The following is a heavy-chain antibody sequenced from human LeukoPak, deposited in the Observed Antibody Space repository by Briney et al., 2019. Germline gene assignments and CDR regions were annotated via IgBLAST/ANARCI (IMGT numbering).Heavy chain of an antibody. V-gene: IGHV3-30*02. CDR1: GFTFSSYG. CDR2: IRYDGSNK. J-gene: IGHJ4*02. CDR3: ARTIGDYGDYMDY. Sequence: GGSLRLSCAASGFTFSSYGTHWVRQAPGKGLEWVAFIRYDGSNKYYADSVKGRFTISRDNSKNTLYLQMNSLRAEDTAVYYCARTIGDYGDYMDYWGQGTLVTVSS. D-gene: IGHD4-17*01.